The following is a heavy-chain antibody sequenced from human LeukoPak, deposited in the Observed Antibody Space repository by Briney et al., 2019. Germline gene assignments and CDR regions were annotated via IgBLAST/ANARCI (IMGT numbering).Heavy chain of an antibody. V-gene: IGHV3-23*01. Sequence: GRSLTLSCAASGFDFSAYEMNWVRQAPGKGLEWVSAISGSGGSTYYADSVKGRFTISRDNSKNTLYLQMNSLRAEDTAVYYCAKGVTTVMVDYWGQGTLVTVSS. CDR2: ISGSGGST. D-gene: IGHD4-11*01. CDR3: AKGVTTVMVDY. CDR1: GFDFSAYE. J-gene: IGHJ4*02.